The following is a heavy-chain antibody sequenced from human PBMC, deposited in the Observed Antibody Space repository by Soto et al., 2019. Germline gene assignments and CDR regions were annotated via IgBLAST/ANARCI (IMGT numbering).Heavy chain of an antibody. J-gene: IGHJ4*02. Sequence: DVQLEESGGALVQPGRSLRLSCAASGFTFDDYAMHWVRQVLGKGLEWVSSISWNSRNIGYADSVKGRFTTSRDNAKNSLYLQMNSLRPEDTALYYCVRSKGGYSYGTPFDYWGQGTLVTVSS. CDR3: VRSKGGYSYGTPFDY. CDR1: GFTFDDYA. CDR2: ISWNSRNI. D-gene: IGHD5-18*01. V-gene: IGHV3-9*01.